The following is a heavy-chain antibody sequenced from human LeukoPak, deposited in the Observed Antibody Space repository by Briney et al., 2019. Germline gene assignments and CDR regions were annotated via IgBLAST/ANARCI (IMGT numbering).Heavy chain of an antibody. CDR1: GGSISSSTYY. D-gene: IGHD5-12*01. CDR2: IYYSGST. J-gene: IGHJ4*02. CDR3: ATDLDGYDFAY. Sequence: PSETLSLTCTVSGGSISSSTYYWGWIRQPPGKGLEWIGNIYYSGSTYYNPSLKSRVTISVDTSKNQFSLKLTSVTAADTAMYYCATDLDGYDFAYWGQGTLVTVSS. V-gene: IGHV4-39*01.